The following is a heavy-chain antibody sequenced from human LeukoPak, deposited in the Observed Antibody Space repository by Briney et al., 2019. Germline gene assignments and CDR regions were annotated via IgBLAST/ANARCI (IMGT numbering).Heavy chain of an antibody. CDR2: IYFSENT. V-gene: IGHV4-59*08. D-gene: IGHD3-10*01. CDR3: ARQADGSESSRWFDS. CDR1: GVSILSRY. Sequence: KPSETLSLTCTVSGVSILSRYWSWLRQPPGKGLEWIGYIYFSENTDYNPSVKSRVTILGDASKNQFSLKMTSVTAADTAVYYCARQADGSESSRWFDSWGPGTLVTVSS. J-gene: IGHJ5*01.